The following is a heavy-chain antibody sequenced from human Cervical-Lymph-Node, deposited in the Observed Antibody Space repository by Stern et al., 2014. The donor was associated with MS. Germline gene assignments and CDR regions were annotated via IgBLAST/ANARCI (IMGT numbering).Heavy chain of an antibody. Sequence: QVQLVQSGAEVTKPGSSVKVSCKASGGTFSDYPISWVRQAPGQGLEWMGGIIPIFGSTDYAQKFQGRVTITADESTTTAYMELSGLRSEDTAVYYCARGAYCGGDCYWGWFDSWGQGTLVTVSS. CDR2: IIPIFGST. V-gene: IGHV1-69*01. CDR1: GGTFSDYP. J-gene: IGHJ5*01. D-gene: IGHD2-21*02. CDR3: ARGAYCGGDCYWGWFDS.